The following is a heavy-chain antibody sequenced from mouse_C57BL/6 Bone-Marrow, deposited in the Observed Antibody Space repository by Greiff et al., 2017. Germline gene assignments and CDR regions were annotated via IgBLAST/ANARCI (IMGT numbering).Heavy chain of an antibody. V-gene: IGHV2-9-1*01. CDR1: GFSLTSYA. D-gene: IGHD1-1*01. Sequence: QVQLQQSGPGLVAPSQSLSITCTVSGFSLTSYAISWVRQPPGKGLEWLGVIWTGGGTNYNSALKSRLSISKDNSKSQVFLKMNSLQTDDTARYYCASLYYYGSSFHYYAMDYWGQGTSVTVSS. J-gene: IGHJ4*01. CDR2: IWTGGGT. CDR3: ASLYYYGSSFHYYAMDY.